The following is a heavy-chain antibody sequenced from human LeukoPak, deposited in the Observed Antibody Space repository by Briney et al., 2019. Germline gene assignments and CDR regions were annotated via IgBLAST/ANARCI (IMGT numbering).Heavy chain of an antibody. V-gene: IGHV3-21*01. CDR1: GFTFSSYS. CDR2: ISSSSSYI. D-gene: IGHD3-10*01. J-gene: IGHJ4*02. CDR3: ARDLAHYYGSGSYYGDFDY. Sequence: GGSLRLSCAASGFTFSSYSMNWVRQAPGKGLEWVSSISSSSSYIYYADSVKGRFTISRDNAKNSLYLQMNSLRAEDTAVYYCARDLAHYYGSGSYYGDFDYWGQGTLVTVSS.